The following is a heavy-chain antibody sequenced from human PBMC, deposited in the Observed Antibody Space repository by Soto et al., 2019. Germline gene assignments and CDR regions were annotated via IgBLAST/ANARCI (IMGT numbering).Heavy chain of an antibody. CDR3: ARESGYGSGASVNQYLEY. CDR1: VFTFGSYW. CDR2: IKMDASEK. D-gene: IGHD3-10*01. V-gene: IGHV3-7*01. J-gene: IGHJ4*01. Sequence: GGALRLSCAASVFTFGSYWMIWVRQAPGKGLEWLATIKMDASEKKYVDSVKGRFIMSRDNAKNSLYLQMDSLRAEDTAVYYCARESGYGSGASVNQYLEYWGHGTLVNVSS.